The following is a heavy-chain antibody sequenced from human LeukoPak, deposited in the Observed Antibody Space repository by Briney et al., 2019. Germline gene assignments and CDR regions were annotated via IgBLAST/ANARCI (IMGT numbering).Heavy chain of an antibody. Sequence: TPSETLSLTCTVSGGSISSYYWSWIRQPPGKGLEWIGYIYYSGSTNYNPSLKSRVTISVDTSKNQFSLKLSSVTAADTAVYYCARLDMANDWFDGFDPWGQGTLVTVSS. V-gene: IGHV4-59*08. CDR3: ARLDMANDWFDGFDP. J-gene: IGHJ5*02. CDR1: GGSISSYY. CDR2: IYYSGST. D-gene: IGHD3-9*01.